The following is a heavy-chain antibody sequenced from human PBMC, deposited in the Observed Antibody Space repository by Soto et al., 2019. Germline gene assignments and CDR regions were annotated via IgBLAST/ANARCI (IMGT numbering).Heavy chain of an antibody. CDR2: IHYSGRT. Sequence: QVQLQESGPGLVKPSETLSLTCSVSNGSISGFYWTWIRQPPGKILEWIGYIHYSGRTDYNPSLTSRATMSVDTSKNQYSLNLKSITAVDTAVYYCVRVGVGIGNHFDSWGRGTLVTVSS. J-gene: IGHJ4*02. CDR3: VRVGVGIGNHFDS. V-gene: IGHV4-59*12. CDR1: NGSISGFY. D-gene: IGHD1-26*01.